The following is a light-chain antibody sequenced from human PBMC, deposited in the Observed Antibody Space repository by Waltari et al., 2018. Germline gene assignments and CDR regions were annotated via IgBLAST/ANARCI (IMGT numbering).Light chain of an antibody. CDR2: WAS. V-gene: IGKV4-1*01. J-gene: IGKJ1*01. Sequence: DIVMTQSPDSLSVSLGERATINCKSRQSVLYNSDNKNYLPWYQQKPGQPPKLLIYWASTRESGVPDRFSGSGSGTDFTLTISSLQAEDVAVYYCQQYYGTPPTFGQGTKVEIK. CDR1: QSVLYNSDNKNY. CDR3: QQYYGTPPT.